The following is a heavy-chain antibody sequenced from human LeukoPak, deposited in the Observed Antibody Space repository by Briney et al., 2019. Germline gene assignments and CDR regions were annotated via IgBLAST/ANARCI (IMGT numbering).Heavy chain of an antibody. CDR1: GGPISSSSYY. J-gene: IGHJ6*03. V-gene: IGHV4-39*07. Sequence: SETLSLTCTVSGGPISSSSYYWGWIRQPPGKGLEWIGSIYYSGSTYYNPSLKSRVTISVDTSKNQFSLKLSSVTAADTAVYYCARVCGGIAVADLYYYYYYMDVWGKGTTVTVSS. CDR3: ARVCGGIAVADLYYYYYYMDV. CDR2: IYYSGST. D-gene: IGHD6-19*01.